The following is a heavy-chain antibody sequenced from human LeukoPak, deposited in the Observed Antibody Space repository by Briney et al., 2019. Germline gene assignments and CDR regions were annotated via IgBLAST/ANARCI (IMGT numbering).Heavy chain of an antibody. D-gene: IGHD5-18*01. CDR3: ARDLHDGYSYGY. CDR1: GGTFSSYA. J-gene: IGHJ4*02. Sequence: ASVKVSRKASGGTFSSYAISWVRQAPGQGLEWMGRIIPILGIANYAQKFQGRVTITADKSTSTAYMELSSLRSEDTAVYYCARDLHDGYSYGYWGQGTLVTVSS. V-gene: IGHV1-69*04. CDR2: IIPILGIA.